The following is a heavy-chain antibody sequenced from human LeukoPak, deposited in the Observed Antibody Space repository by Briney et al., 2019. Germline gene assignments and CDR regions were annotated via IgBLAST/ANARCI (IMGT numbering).Heavy chain of an antibody. D-gene: IGHD2-2*01. J-gene: IGHJ4*02. Sequence: PSETLSLTCTVSGASISSYYWSWIRQPPGKGLEWIGYIYTSETTNFNPALRRRVTISIYTSKNQVSLRLSSVTAADTALYYCARHRSPSSLSFFDIWGQGMLVIVSS. CDR3: ARHRSPSSLSFFDI. CDR1: GASISSYY. CDR2: IYTSETT. V-gene: IGHV4-4*09.